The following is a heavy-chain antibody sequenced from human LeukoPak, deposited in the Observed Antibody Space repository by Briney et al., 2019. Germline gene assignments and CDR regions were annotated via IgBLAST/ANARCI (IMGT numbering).Heavy chain of an antibody. CDR1: GFTFSTYW. J-gene: IGHJ6*02. D-gene: IGHD2-8*02. CDR3: AKDRTDTDV. CDR2: LNSDGSNT. Sequence: QPGGSLRLSCAASGFTFSTYWMHWVRQVPGKGLVWVSRLNSDGSNTGYADSVKGRFTISRDNSKNSLYLQMNSLRTEDTALYYCAKDRTDTDVWGQGTTVTVSS. V-gene: IGHV3-74*01.